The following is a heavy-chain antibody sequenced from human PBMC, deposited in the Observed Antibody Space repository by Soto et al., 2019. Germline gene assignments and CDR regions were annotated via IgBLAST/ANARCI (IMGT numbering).Heavy chain of an antibody. CDR1: GGSLSGYY. CDR2: IKDGGYT. D-gene: IGHD5-12*01. J-gene: IGHJ4*02. CDR3: ARCQECVVATH. Sequence: QVQLQQWGAGLLKPSETLSLNCAVNGGSLSGYYWSWIRQPPGKGLEWIGEIKDGGYTNYSPSLKSRATISSDTSNSQFSLRLNSVTAADTGLYYCARCQECVVATHWDQGALVTVSS. V-gene: IGHV4-34*01.